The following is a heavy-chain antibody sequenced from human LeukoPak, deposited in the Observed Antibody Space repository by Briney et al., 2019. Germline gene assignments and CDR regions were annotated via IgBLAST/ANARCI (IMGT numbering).Heavy chain of an antibody. D-gene: IGHD3-10*01. CDR2: IYYSGST. Sequence: SETLSLTCTVSGGSISSYYWSWIRQPPGKGLEWIGYIYYSGSTNYNPSLKSRVTISVDTSKNQFSLKLSSVTAADTAVYYCARQLWFGDSSYYMDVWGKGTTVTVSS. J-gene: IGHJ6*03. CDR1: GGSISSYY. CDR3: ARQLWFGDSSYYMDV. V-gene: IGHV4-59*08.